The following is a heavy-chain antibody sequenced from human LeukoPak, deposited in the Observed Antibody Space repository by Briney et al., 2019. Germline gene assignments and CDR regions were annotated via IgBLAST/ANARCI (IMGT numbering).Heavy chain of an antibody. J-gene: IGHJ6*02. V-gene: IGHV4-59*01. Sequence: SETLSLTCTVSGGSISSYYWSWIRQPPGKGLEWIGYIYYSGSTNYNPSLKSRVTISVDTSKNQFSLKLSSVTAADTAVYYCARDGHYYDSSGDYYYYGMDVWGQGTTVTVSS. D-gene: IGHD3-22*01. CDR3: ARDGHYYDSSGDYYYYGMDV. CDR1: GGSISSYY. CDR2: IYYSGST.